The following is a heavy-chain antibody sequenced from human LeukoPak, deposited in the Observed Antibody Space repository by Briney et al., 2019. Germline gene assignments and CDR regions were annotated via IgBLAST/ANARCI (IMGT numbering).Heavy chain of an antibody. CDR2: IYYSGST. J-gene: IGHJ4*02. CDR3: ATYYYGSGSYSLSNY. Sequence: SETLSLTCTVSGGSISSYYWSWIRQPPGKGLEWIGYIYYSGSTNYNPSLKSRVTISVDTSKNQFSLKLSSVTAADTAVYYCATYYYGSGSYSLSNYWGQGTLVTVSS. D-gene: IGHD3-10*01. V-gene: IGHV4-59*01. CDR1: GGSISSYY.